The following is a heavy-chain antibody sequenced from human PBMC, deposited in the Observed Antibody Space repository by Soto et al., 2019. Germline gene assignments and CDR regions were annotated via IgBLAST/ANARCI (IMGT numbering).Heavy chain of an antibody. D-gene: IGHD3-22*01. CDR3: ARSYYDRTGFAVDP. V-gene: IGHV4-4*09. CDR2: MYFGGSF. CDR1: GASVSTGY. J-gene: IGHJ5*02. Sequence: QMQLQESGPGLVKPSETLSLTCTVSGASVSTGYWSWIRRPPGKGLEWIGFMYFGGSFNYNPSLTSRVTISEETSKNQSSMKLSSVTAADTAVYYCARSYYDRTGFAVDPWGQGTLVNVSS.